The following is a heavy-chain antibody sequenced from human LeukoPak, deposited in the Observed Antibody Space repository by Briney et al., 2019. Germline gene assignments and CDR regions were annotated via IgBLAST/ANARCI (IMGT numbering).Heavy chain of an antibody. J-gene: IGHJ5*02. D-gene: IGHD2-2*02. Sequence: SETLSLTCADYGGSFSGYYWSWIRQPPGKGLEWIGEINHSGSTNYNPSLKSRVTISVDTSKNQFSLKLSSVTAADTAVYYCASIVVVPAAIRWFDPWGQGTLVTVSS. CDR1: GGSFSGYY. CDR2: INHSGST. V-gene: IGHV4-34*01. CDR3: ASIVVVPAAIRWFDP.